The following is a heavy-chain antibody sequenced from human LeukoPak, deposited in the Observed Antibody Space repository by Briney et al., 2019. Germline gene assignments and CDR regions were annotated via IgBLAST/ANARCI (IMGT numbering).Heavy chain of an antibody. CDR2: IYDSGST. D-gene: IGHD4-17*01. V-gene: IGHV4-31*03. Sequence: LQTLSLTCTVSGGSISSGGHYWSWFRQHPGKGLEWIGYIYDSGSTYYNPSLKSRVAMSVDTSKNQFSLNLSSVTAADTAVYYCARGPTVTTDYWGQGTLVTVSP. J-gene: IGHJ4*02. CDR3: ARGPTVTTDY. CDR1: GGSISSGGHY.